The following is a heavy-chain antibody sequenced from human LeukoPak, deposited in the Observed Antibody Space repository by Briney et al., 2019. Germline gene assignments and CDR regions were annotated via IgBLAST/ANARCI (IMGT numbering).Heavy chain of an antibody. Sequence: SETLSLTCAVSGGSFSGYYWSWIRQPPRKGLEWIGEINHSGSTKYNPSLKSRVTISVDTSKIQFSLKLSSVTAADTAVYYCARESAEDSSGWYYFDYWGQGTLVTVSS. V-gene: IGHV4-34*01. J-gene: IGHJ4*02. CDR2: INHSGST. CDR3: ARESAEDSSGWYYFDY. CDR1: GGSFSGYY. D-gene: IGHD6-19*01.